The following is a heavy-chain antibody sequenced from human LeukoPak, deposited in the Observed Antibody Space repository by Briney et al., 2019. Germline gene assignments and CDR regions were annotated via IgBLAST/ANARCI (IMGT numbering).Heavy chain of an antibody. Sequence: SETLSLTCTVSGGSISSYYWGWIRQPPGKGLEWIGSIYYSGSTYYNPSLKSRVTISVDTSKNQFSLKLSSVTAADTAVYYCARQVKGYYGSGSHLIFFDYWGQGTLVTVSS. V-gene: IGHV4-39*01. CDR3: ARQVKGYYGSGSHLIFFDY. J-gene: IGHJ4*02. CDR1: GGSISSYY. CDR2: IYYSGST. D-gene: IGHD3-10*01.